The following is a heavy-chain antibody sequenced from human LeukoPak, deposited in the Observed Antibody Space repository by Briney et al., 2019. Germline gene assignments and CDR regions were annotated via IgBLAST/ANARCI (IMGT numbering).Heavy chain of an antibody. J-gene: IGHJ5*02. Sequence: PSETLSLTCAVSGGSISSSNWWSWVRQPPRKGLEWIGEISHSGNTNYNPSLKSRVTISVDKSKNQFSLKLSSVTAADTAVYYCVREDPTQRDWFDPWSQGTRATVSS. CDR2: ISHSGNT. V-gene: IGHV4-4*02. CDR3: VREDPTQRDWFDP. CDR1: GGSISSSNW. D-gene: IGHD6-25*01.